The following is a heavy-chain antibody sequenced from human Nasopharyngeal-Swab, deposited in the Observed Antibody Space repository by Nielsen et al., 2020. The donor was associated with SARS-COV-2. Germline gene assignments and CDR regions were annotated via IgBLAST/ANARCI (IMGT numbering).Heavy chain of an antibody. CDR1: GFTFSSYW. CDR3: ARRAGYSSSWLYYYYYYMDV. Sequence: RGSLRLSCAASGFTFSSYWMSWVRQAPGKGLEWVANIKQDGSEKYYVDSVKGRFTISRDNAKNSLYLQMNSLRAEDTAVYYCARRAGYSSSWLYYYYYYMDVWGKGTTVTVSS. J-gene: IGHJ6*03. CDR2: IKQDGSEK. V-gene: IGHV3-7*01. D-gene: IGHD6-13*01.